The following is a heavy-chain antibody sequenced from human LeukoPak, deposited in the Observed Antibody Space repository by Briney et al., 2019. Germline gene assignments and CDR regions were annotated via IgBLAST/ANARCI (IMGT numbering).Heavy chain of an antibody. D-gene: IGHD3-3*01. J-gene: IGHJ4*02. CDR1: RFSFSSFA. Sequence: GGSLRLSCAASRFSFSSFAMTWVRQALGKGLEWVSAISGSGGSTYYADSVKGRFIISRDNSKNTLYLQMNNLRVEDTAMYYCAREENFWSGRPFSPDYWGQGTLVTVSS. CDR3: AREENFWSGRPFSPDY. CDR2: ISGSGGST. V-gene: IGHV3-23*01.